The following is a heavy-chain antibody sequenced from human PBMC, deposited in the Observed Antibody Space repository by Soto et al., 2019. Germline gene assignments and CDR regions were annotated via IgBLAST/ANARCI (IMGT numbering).Heavy chain of an antibody. J-gene: IGHJ4*02. V-gene: IGHV4-31*03. CDR3: ARDNWNYDSSGYYSFFDH. Sequence: QVQLQESGPGLVKPSQTLSLTCTVSGGSISSGGYYWSWIRQHPGKGLEWIGYIYYSGSTYYNPSLKSRVTIPVDTSKNQFSLKLSSVTAADTAVYYCARDNWNYDSSGYYSFFDHWCQGTLVTVSS. CDR1: GGSISSGGYY. D-gene: IGHD3-22*01. CDR2: IYYSGST.